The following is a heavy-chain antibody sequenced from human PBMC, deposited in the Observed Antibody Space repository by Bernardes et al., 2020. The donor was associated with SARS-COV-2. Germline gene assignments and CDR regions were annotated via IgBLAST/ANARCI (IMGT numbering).Heavy chain of an antibody. J-gene: IGHJ4*02. D-gene: IGHD3-22*01. CDR2: ISSSTSYI. CDR3: ARGAHHYYSSGFMYSFDY. Sequence: GGSLRLSCAASGFTFSSYSMNWVRQAPGKGLEWVSSISSSTSYIYYADSVKGRFTISRDNAKNSLYLQMNSLRAEDTAVYYCARGAHHYYSSGFMYSFDYWGQGTLVTVSS. V-gene: IGHV3-21*01. CDR1: GFTFSSYS.